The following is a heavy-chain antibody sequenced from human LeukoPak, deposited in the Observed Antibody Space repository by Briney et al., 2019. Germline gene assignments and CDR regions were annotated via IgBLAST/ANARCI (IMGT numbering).Heavy chain of an antibody. V-gene: IGHV3-30-3*01. CDR1: GFTFGSYA. CDR3: ARAPTYDSSGYYLDY. Sequence: PGGSLRLSCAASGFTFGSYAMHWVRQAPGKGLEWVAVISYDGSNKYYADSVKGRFTISRDNSKNTLYLQMNSLGAEDTAVYYCARAPTYDSSGYYLDYWGQGTLVTVSS. CDR2: ISYDGSNK. J-gene: IGHJ4*02. D-gene: IGHD3-22*01.